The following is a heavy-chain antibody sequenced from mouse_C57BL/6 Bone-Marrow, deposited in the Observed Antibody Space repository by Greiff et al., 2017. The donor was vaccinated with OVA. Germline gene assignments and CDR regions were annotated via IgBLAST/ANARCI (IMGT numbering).Heavy chain of an antibody. Sequence: EVNVVESGGDLVKPGGSLKLSCAASGFTFSSYGMSWVRQTPDKRLEWVATISSGGSYTYYPDSVKGRFTISRDNAKNTLYLQMSSLKAEDTAMYYCARLDLYWGQGTTLTVSS. CDR2: ISSGGSYT. J-gene: IGHJ2*01. CDR3: ARLDLY. CDR1: GFTFSSYG. V-gene: IGHV5-6*01.